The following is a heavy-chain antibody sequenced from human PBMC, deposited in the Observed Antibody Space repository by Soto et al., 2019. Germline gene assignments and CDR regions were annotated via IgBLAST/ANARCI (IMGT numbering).Heavy chain of an antibody. Sequence: GESLKISCEGSGYSFAGYWITWVREKPGKGLEWMGRIDPSDSQTYYSPSFRGHVTISVTKSITTVFLQWSSLRASDTAMYYCARQIYDSDTGPNFQYYFDSWGQGTPVTVSS. CDR1: GYSFAGYW. D-gene: IGHD3-22*01. CDR2: IDPSDSQT. CDR3: ARQIYDSDTGPNFQYYFDS. J-gene: IGHJ4*02. V-gene: IGHV5-10-1*01.